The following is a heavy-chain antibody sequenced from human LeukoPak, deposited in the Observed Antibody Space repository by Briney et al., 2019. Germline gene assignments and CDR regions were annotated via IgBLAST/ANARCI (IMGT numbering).Heavy chain of an antibody. CDR1: GFTFSSYE. J-gene: IGHJ4*02. V-gene: IGHV3-48*03. D-gene: IGHD3-22*01. CDR2: ISSSCSTI. CDR3: ARDHFYDSSGYYFRNFDY. Sequence: GGSLRLSCAASGFTFSSYEMNWVRQAPGKGLEWVSYISSSCSTIYYADSLKGRFTISRDNAKNSLYLQMNRLRAEDTAVYYCARDHFYDSSGYYFRNFDYWGQGTLVTVSS.